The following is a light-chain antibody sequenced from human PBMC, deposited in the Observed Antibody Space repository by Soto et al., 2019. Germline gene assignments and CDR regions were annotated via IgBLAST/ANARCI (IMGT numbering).Light chain of an antibody. CDR1: SSNIGSNY. J-gene: IGLJ2*01. Sequence: QSVLTQPPSASGTPGQRVTISCSGSSSNIGSNYVYWYQQLPGTVPQLLIYRNNERPSGVPDRFSGSKSGTSASLAISGLRSEDDADYYCAAWDDSLSGVVFGGGTKLTVL. CDR3: AAWDDSLSGVV. CDR2: RNN. V-gene: IGLV1-47*01.